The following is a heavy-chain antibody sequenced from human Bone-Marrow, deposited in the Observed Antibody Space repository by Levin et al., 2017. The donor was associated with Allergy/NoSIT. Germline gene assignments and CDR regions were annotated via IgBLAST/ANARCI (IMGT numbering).Heavy chain of an antibody. CDR1: GLTFSTYG. J-gene: IGHJ6*03. CDR2: IWYDGSNK. D-gene: IGHD3-10*01. V-gene: IGHV3-33*01. Sequence: GESLKISCAASGLTFSTYGMHWVRQAPGKGLEWVAVIWYDGSNKYYADSVKGRFTISRDNSKNTLYLQMNSLRAEDTAVYYCARDKYYGSGTYFHYNYMDVWGKGTTVAVSS. CDR3: ARDKYYGSGTYFHYNYMDV.